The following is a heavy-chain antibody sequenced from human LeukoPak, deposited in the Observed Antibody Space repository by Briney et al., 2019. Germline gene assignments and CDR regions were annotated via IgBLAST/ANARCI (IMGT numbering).Heavy chain of an antibody. J-gene: IGHJ6*04. V-gene: IGHV3-21*01. CDR3: AELGITMIGGV. CDR1: GFTFDDYG. D-gene: IGHD3-10*02. Sequence: SGGSLRLSCAASGFTFDDYGMSWVRQAPGKGLEWVSSISSSGSYIYYADSVKGRFTISRDNAKNSLYLQMNSLRAEDTAVYYCAELGITMIGGVWGKGTTVTVSS. CDR2: ISSSGSYI.